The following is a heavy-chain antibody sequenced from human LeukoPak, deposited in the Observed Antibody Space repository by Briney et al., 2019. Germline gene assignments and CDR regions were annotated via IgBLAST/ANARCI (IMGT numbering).Heavy chain of an antibody. V-gene: IGHV3-11*06. CDR1: GFTFSDYY. Sequence: GGFLRLSCAASGFTFSDYYMSWIRQAPGKGLEWVSYMSSSSSYTNYADSVKGRFTISRDNAKNSLYLQMNSLRAEDTAVYYCARGDSSSWYPFDYWGQGTLVTVS. D-gene: IGHD6-13*01. CDR3: ARGDSSSWYPFDY. J-gene: IGHJ4*02. CDR2: MSSSSSYT.